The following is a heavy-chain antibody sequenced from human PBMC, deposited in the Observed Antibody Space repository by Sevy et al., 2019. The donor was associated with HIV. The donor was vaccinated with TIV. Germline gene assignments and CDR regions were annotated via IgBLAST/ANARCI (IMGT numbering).Heavy chain of an antibody. V-gene: IGHV4-39*01. D-gene: IGHD3-3*01. CDR3: ASQGPDITIFGVVIPRDYYYYGMDV. CDR1: GGSISSSSYY. Sequence: SETLSLTCTVSGGSISSSSYYWGWIRQPPGKGLEWIGSIYYSGSTYYNPSLKSRVTISVDTSKNQFSLKLSSVTAADTAVYYCASQGPDITIFGVVIPRDYYYYGMDVWGQGTTVTVSS. J-gene: IGHJ6*02. CDR2: IYYSGST.